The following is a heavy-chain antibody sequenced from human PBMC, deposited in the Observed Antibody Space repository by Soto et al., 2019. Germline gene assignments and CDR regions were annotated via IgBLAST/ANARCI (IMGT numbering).Heavy chain of an antibody. Sequence: GGSLRLSCAASGFNFSSYWMSWVRQAPGKGLEWVANIKQDGNEKYYVDSVKGRFTISRDNAKNSLYLQMNSLRAEDTAVYYCAREGDDYGDSYFDYWGQGTLVTVSS. CDR1: GFNFSSYW. J-gene: IGHJ4*02. D-gene: IGHD4-17*01. CDR2: IKQDGNEK. V-gene: IGHV3-7*05. CDR3: AREGDDYGDSYFDY.